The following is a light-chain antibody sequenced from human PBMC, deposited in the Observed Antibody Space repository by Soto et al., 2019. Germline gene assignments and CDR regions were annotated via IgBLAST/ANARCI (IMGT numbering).Light chain of an antibody. Sequence: DIHIAQSPSTLSASVGDRVTITCRASQSISGWLAWFQQRPGEAPKLLIYDASSLESGVPSRFSGSGSGTEFTLTISSMQPYDSATYSCQQYHSYPLTFGGGTKVDIK. CDR1: QSISGW. J-gene: IGKJ4*01. V-gene: IGKV1-5*01. CDR3: QQYHSYPLT. CDR2: DAS.